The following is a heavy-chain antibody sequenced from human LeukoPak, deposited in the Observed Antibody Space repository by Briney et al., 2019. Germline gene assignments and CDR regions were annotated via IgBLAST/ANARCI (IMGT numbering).Heavy chain of an antibody. V-gene: IGHV4-31*03. CDR1: GGSISSGGYY. Sequence: SQTLSLACTVSGGSISSGGYYWSWIRQHPGKGLEWIGYIYYSGSTYYNPSLKSRVTISVDTSKNQFSLKLSSVTAADTAVYYRASGGYYGSGSFSIWGQGTLVTVSS. J-gene: IGHJ4*02. D-gene: IGHD3-10*01. CDR3: ASGGYYGSGSFSI. CDR2: IYYSGST.